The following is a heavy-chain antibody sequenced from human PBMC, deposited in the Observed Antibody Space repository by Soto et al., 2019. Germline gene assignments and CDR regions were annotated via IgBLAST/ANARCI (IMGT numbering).Heavy chain of an antibody. D-gene: IGHD3-22*01. J-gene: IGHJ4*02. CDR2: IIPIFGTA. Sequence: QVQLVQSGAEVKKPWSSVKVSCKASGGTFSSYAISWVRQAPGQGHEWMGGIIPIFGTANYAQKFQGRVTSTADESTSTAYMELSSLRSEDTAVYYCAREWGYYSDSSGYPYFDYWGQGTLVTVSS. V-gene: IGHV1-69*01. CDR1: GGTFSSYA. CDR3: AREWGYYSDSSGYPYFDY.